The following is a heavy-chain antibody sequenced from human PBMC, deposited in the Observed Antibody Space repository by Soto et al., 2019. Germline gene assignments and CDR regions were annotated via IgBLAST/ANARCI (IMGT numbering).Heavy chain of an antibody. CDR2: IYYSGST. Sequence: SETLSLTCTITSGYIGRSSWSWIRQSPGKGLEWIGYIYYSGSTNYNPSLYSRVTMSVDTSKNQFSLKLTSVTAADTAVYYCARSSITEFDPWGQGTLVTVS. CDR3: ARSSITEFDP. D-gene: IGHD1-20*01. J-gene: IGHJ5*02. CDR1: SGYIGRSS. V-gene: IGHV4-59*01.